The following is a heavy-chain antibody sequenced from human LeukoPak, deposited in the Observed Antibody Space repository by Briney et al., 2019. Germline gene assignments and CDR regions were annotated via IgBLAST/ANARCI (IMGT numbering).Heavy chain of an antibody. CDR1: GFTFSDYA. V-gene: IGHV3-30-3*01. J-gene: IGHJ4*02. CDR3: ARDYWWNYDY. CDR2: ISKDGGDK. Sequence: GGSLRLPCAASGFTFSDYAMHWVRQAPGKGLEWVAVISKDGGDKYYPGSVRGRFTISRDNSKNTIYLQMDSLRAEDTAIYYCARDYWWNYDYWGQGTLVTVSS. D-gene: IGHD1-7*01.